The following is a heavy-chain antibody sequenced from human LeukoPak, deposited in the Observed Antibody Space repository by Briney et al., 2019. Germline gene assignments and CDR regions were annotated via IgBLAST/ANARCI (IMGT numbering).Heavy chain of an antibody. CDR3: ARAGRGYSYGLFDY. CDR1: GGSISSGGYY. CDR2: IYYSGST. Sequence: PSETLSLTCTVSGGSISSGGYYWSWIRQHPGKGLEWIGYIYYSGSTYYNPSLKSRVTISVDTSKNQFSLKLSSVTAADTAVYYCARAGRGYSYGLFDYWGQGTLVTVSS. V-gene: IGHV4-31*03. J-gene: IGHJ4*02. D-gene: IGHD5-18*01.